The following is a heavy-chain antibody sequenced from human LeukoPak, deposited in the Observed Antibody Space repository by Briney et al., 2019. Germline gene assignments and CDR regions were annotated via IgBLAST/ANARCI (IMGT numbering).Heavy chain of an antibody. CDR2: IDWDDDK. Sequence: SGPALVKPTQTLTLTCTFSGFSLSPSGMCVSWIRQPPGKALEWPARIDWDDDKYYSTSLKTRLTISKDTSKNQVVLTMTNMDPVDTATYYCARLIVVVPAAMYAFDYWGQGTLVTVSS. V-gene: IGHV2-70*11. D-gene: IGHD2-2*01. J-gene: IGHJ4*02. CDR1: GFSLSPSGMC. CDR3: ARLIVVVPAAMYAFDY.